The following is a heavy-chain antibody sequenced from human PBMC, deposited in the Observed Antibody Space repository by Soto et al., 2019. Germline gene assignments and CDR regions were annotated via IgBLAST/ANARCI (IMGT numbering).Heavy chain of an antibody. CDR2: ISAYNGNT. Sequence: QVQLVQSGAEVKKPGASVKVSCKASGYTFTSYGISWVRQAPGQGLEWMGWISAYNGNTNYAQKLQGRVTMTTDTSTSTAYMELRSLRSDDTAVYYCARGDIVVVPAAFRSYYYGMDVWGQGTTVTVSS. V-gene: IGHV1-18*01. D-gene: IGHD2-2*01. CDR3: ARGDIVVVPAAFRSYYYGMDV. J-gene: IGHJ6*02. CDR1: GYTFTSYG.